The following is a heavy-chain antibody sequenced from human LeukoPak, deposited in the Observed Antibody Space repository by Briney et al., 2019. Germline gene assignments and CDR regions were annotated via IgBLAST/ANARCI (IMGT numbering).Heavy chain of an antibody. CDR2: IVPIFGTA. CDR1: GGSFSNYA. Sequence: PWASVKVSCKASGGSFSNYAINWVRQAPGQGPEWMGGIVPIFGTADYAQKFQGRVTITADKSTTTAYMELSSLRSEDTAVYYCATRDYDTLTGYYPRYNWFDPWGQGTLVTVSS. CDR3: ATRDYDTLTGYYPRYNWFDP. D-gene: IGHD3-9*01. J-gene: IGHJ5*02. V-gene: IGHV1-69*06.